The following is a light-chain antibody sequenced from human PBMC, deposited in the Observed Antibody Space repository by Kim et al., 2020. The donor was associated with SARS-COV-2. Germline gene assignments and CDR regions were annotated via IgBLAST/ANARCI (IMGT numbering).Light chain of an antibody. CDR3: AVWDDSLNVVV. V-gene: IGLV1-44*01. CDR1: SSNIGSNP. CDR2: SNN. J-gene: IGLJ2*01. Sequence: ELTQPPSASGTPGQRVTISCSGSSSNIGSNPVNWYQKLPGTAPKLLIYSNNERPSGVPDRFSGSKSGTSASLAISGLQSEYEADYYCAVWDDSLNVVVFGGGTQLTVL.